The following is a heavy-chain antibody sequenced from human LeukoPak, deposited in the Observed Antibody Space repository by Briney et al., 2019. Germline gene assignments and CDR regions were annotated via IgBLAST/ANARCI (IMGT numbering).Heavy chain of an antibody. J-gene: IGHJ4*02. Sequence: SETLSLTCAVSGYSISSGYYWGWIRQPPGKGLGWIGSIYHSGSTYYNPSLKSRVTISVDTSKNQFPLKLSSVTAADTAVYYCARDGYSYGFSLDYWGQGTLVTVSS. D-gene: IGHD5-18*01. CDR2: IYHSGST. CDR3: ARDGYSYGFSLDY. V-gene: IGHV4-38-2*02. CDR1: GYSISSGYY.